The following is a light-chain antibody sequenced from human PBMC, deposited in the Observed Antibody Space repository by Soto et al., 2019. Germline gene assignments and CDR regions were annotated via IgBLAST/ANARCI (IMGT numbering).Light chain of an antibody. J-gene: IGLJ1*01. V-gene: IGLV2-14*01. Sequence: QSVLTQPASVSGSPGQSITISCTETSSDVGGYNSVSWYQQHPGKAPKLMIFEVSNRPSGVSNRFSGSKSGNTASLTISGLHTEDEADYYCSSYTTSSTKIFGSGTKVTVL. CDR2: EVS. CDR1: SSDVGGYNS. CDR3: SSYTTSSTKI.